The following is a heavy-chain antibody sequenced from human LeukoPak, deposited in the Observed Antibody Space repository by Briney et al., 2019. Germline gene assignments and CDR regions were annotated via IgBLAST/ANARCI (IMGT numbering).Heavy chain of an antibody. CDR2: FDPEDGET. V-gene: IGHV1-24*01. CDR3: ATDGRITMVRGPFDP. Sequence: ASVKVSCKVSGYTLTELSMHWVRQAPGKGLEWMGGFDPEDGETICAQKFQGRVTMTEDTSTDTAYMGLSSLRSEDTAVYYCATDGRITMVRGPFDPWGQGTLVTVSS. CDR1: GYTLTELS. D-gene: IGHD3-10*01. J-gene: IGHJ5*02.